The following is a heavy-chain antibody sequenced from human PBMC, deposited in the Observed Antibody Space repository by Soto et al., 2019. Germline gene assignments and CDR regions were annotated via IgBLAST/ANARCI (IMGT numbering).Heavy chain of an antibody. CDR2: ISGSGGST. CDR1: GFTFSSYA. V-gene: IGHV3-23*01. J-gene: IGHJ3*02. CDR3: ARDGQPLYYVDAFDI. D-gene: IGHD3-16*01. Sequence: GGSLRLSCAASGFTFSSYAMSWVRQAPGKGLEWVSAISGSGGSTYYADSVKGRFTISRDNAKNSLYLQMNSLRAEDTAVYYCARDGQPLYYVDAFDIWGQGTMVTVSS.